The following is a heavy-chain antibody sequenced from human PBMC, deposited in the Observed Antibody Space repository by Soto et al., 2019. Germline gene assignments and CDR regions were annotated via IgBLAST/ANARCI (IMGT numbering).Heavy chain of an antibody. CDR3: ARYRREAVAGYTLDN. V-gene: IGHV4-59*01. CDR2: VYNSGST. CDR1: GASLPGFY. J-gene: IGHJ4*02. Sequence: PSETLSLTCPVSGASLPGFYWTWIPQPPGKGLEWIGYVYNSGSTNYNPSLKSRVTISEDTSKSQFSLKVNSMTAADTAVYYCARYRREAVAGYTLDNWGQGILVTVSS. D-gene: IGHD6-13*01.